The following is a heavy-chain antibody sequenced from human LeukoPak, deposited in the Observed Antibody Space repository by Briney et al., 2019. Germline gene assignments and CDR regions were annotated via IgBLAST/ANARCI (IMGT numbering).Heavy chain of an antibody. V-gene: IGHV4-4*07. CDR3: AKSTYYYDTFVNAFDF. D-gene: IGHD3-22*01. CDR2: IYTSGST. Sequence: SETLSLTCTVSGGSISSYYWSWIRQPAGKGLEWIGRIYTSGSTNYNPSLKSRVTMSVDTSKNQFSLKLSSVTAADTAVYYCAKSTYYYDTFVNAFDFWGQGTVVTVSS. CDR1: GGSISSYY. J-gene: IGHJ3*01.